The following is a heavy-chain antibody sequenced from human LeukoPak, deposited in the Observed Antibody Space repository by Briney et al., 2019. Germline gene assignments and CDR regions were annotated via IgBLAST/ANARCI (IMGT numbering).Heavy chain of an antibody. CDR1: GYTFIGYY. CDR2: INPNNGAT. CDR3: VRDGAMDV. J-gene: IGHJ6*02. V-gene: IGHV1-2*02. Sequence: GASVTVSCKASGYTFIGYYMHWVRQAPGQGLEWMGWINPNNGATNNAQKFQGRVTMTRDTSISIVYMELSRLTSDDTAVYYCVRDGAMDVWGQGTTVTVSS.